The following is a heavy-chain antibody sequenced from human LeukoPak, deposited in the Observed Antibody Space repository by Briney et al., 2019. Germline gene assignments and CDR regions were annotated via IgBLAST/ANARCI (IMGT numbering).Heavy chain of an antibody. CDR3: AKLTGDDFWSGYEYYFDY. CDR1: GLTFTSYA. CDR2: ISGSGGST. V-gene: IGHV3-23*01. Sequence: GGSLRLSCAASGLTFTSYAMHWVRQAPGKGLQWVSAISGSGGSTYYADSVQGRFTISRDNSKNTLYLQMNSLRAEDMAVYYCAKLTGDDFWSGYEYYFDYWGQGTLVTVSS. D-gene: IGHD3-3*01. J-gene: IGHJ4*02.